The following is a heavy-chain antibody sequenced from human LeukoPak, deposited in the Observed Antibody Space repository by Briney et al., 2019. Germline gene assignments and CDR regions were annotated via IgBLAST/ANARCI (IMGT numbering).Heavy chain of an antibody. J-gene: IGHJ4*02. CDR1: GGSISSYY. Sequence: SETLSLTCTVSGGSISSYYWSWIRQTPGKGLEWIGYIYANGSTTYNPSLKSRVTISIDTSKNQFSLKLSSVTAADTAVYYCARRATMLAGGYFDCWGQGTLVSVSS. CDR2: IYANGST. D-gene: IGHD5-12*01. V-gene: IGHV4-4*09. CDR3: ARRATMLAGGYFDC.